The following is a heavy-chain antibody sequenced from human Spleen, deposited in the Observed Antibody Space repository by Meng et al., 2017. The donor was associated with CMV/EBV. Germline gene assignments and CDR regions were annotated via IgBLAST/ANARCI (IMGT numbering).Heavy chain of an antibody. D-gene: IGHD4-23*01. CDR1: GFTFSTYD. V-gene: IGHV3-33*01. Sequence: GESLKISCAASGFTFSTYDMHWVRQAPGKGLEWVAVIWYDGSNEYYADSVKGRFTISRDNSKNTLYLQMNSLRAEDTAVYYCARQGGFYGGNFFDYWGQGTLVTVSS. CDR2: IWYDGSNE. CDR3: ARQGGFYGGNFFDY. J-gene: IGHJ4*02.